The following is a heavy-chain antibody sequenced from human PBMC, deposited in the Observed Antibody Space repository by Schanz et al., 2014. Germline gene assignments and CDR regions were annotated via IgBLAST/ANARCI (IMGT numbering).Heavy chain of an antibody. CDR1: GFTFSSYS. J-gene: IGHJ4*02. D-gene: IGHD2-15*01. CDR2: IATSSSTR. CDR3: ARDRGYCSGGSCLTFDY. V-gene: IGHV3-48*01. Sequence: EVQLVESGGGLVKPGGSLRLSCAASGFTFSSYSMNWVRQVPGKGLEWLSYIATSSSTRHYADSVKGRVTISRDNSKNTLYLQMNTLRAEDTAVYYCARDRGYCSGGSCLTFDYWGQGTLVTVSS.